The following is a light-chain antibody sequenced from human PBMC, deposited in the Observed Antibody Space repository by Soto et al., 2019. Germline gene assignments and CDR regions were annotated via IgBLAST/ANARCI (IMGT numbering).Light chain of an antibody. V-gene: IGKV3-15*01. CDR2: DTS. Sequence: EIVVTQSPATLSASPGERVTLSCRASQFVSRRLAWYKQRLGQVPRLLIYDTSTRAPSISARFSGSGSGTEFTLTISSLQSEDFAVYYCQEYIPWPPGIFGPGTTVDIK. CDR1: QFVSRR. CDR3: QEYIPWPPGI. J-gene: IGKJ3*01.